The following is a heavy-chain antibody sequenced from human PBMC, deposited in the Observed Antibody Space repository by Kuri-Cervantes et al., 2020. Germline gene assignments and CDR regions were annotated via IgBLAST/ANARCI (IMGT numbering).Heavy chain of an antibody. CDR1: GFTFSSYS. CDR3: AKAFPLFCSGGSCYWDYYYYYGMDV. Sequence: GESLKISCAASGFTFSSYSMNWVRQAPGKGLEWVAVIWYDGSNKYYADSVKGRFTISRDNSKNTLYLQMNSLRAEDTAVYYCAKAFPLFCSGGSCYWDYYYYYGMDVWGQGTTVTVSS. V-gene: IGHV3-30*02. D-gene: IGHD2-15*01. J-gene: IGHJ6*02. CDR2: IWYDGSNK.